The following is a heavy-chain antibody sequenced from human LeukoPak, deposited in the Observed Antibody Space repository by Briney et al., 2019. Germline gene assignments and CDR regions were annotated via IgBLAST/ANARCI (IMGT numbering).Heavy chain of an antibody. CDR1: GYSFTSYW. D-gene: IGHD3-22*01. J-gene: IGHJ5*02. Sequence: KVGESLKISCKGSGYSFTSYWISWVRLMPGEGLEWMGTIDPGDSYTNYSPSFQGHVTISVDRSITTAYLQWSSLKASDTAIYYCARRRTDSSGYFYGGFDPWGQRTPVTVSS. CDR2: IDPGDSYT. CDR3: ARRRTDSSGYFYGGFDP. V-gene: IGHV5-10-1*01.